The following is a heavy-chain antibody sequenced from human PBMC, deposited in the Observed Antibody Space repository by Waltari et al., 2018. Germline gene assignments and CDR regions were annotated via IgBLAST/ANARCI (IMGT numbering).Heavy chain of an antibody. V-gene: IGHV1-69*05. Sequence: QVQLVQSGAEVKKPGSSVKVSCKASGGTFSSYAISWVRQAPGHGLEWMGGIIPIFGTANYAQKFQGRVTITTDESTSTAYMELSSLRSEDTAVYYCARDPSYYYDSSGYSSDAFDIWGQGTMVTVSS. CDR3: ARDPSYYYDSSGYSSDAFDI. CDR1: GGTFSSYA. J-gene: IGHJ3*02. D-gene: IGHD3-22*01. CDR2: IIPIFGTA.